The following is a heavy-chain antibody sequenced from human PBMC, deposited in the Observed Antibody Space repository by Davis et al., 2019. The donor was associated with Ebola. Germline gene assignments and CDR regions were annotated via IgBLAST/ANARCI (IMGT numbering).Heavy chain of an antibody. J-gene: IGHJ4*02. CDR1: GLTFSSSW. V-gene: IGHV3-74*01. CDR2: INSDASST. CDR3: VRPAVRGGVFDD. D-gene: IGHD3-16*01. Sequence: PSGSLSLSCAVSGLTFSSSWMHWVRQVPGKGLVWVSRINSDASSTNYADSVRGRFTISRDNAKNTLYLQMNSLRAEDTAVYHCVRPAVRGGVFDDWGQGTLVTVSS.